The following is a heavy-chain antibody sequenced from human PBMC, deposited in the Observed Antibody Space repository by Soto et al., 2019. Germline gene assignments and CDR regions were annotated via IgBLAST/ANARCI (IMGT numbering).Heavy chain of an antibody. CDR3: ARDGSGWSRDC. CDR2: ISSSSDYI. J-gene: IGHJ4*02. CDR1: GFTFSFSS. V-gene: IGHV3-21*01. D-gene: IGHD6-19*01. Sequence: EVQLVESGGGLVKPGGSLRLSCAASGFTFSFSSMNWVRQAPGKGLEWVSSISSSSDYIYYADSVKGRFTVSRDNAKNALYLKMNSLRAEDTAVYYCARDGSGWSRDCWGQGTLVTVSS.